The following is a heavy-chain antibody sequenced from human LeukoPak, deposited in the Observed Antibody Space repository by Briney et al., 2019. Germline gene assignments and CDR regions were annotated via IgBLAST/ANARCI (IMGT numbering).Heavy chain of an antibody. Sequence: PGRSLRLSCAASGFTFSSYGMHWVRQAPGKGLEWVAVIWYDGSNKYYADSVKGRFTISRDNAKNTLYLQMDSLRAEDTAIYYCSRDTFGDRDYWGQGTLVTVSS. CDR3: SRDTFGDRDY. J-gene: IGHJ4*02. CDR2: IWYDGSNK. CDR1: GFTFSSYG. V-gene: IGHV3-33*01. D-gene: IGHD2-21*02.